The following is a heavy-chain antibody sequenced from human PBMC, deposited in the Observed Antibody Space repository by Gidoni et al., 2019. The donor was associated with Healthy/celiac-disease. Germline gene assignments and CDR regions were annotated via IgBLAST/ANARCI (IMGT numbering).Heavy chain of an antibody. D-gene: IGHD4-17*01. CDR1: GFTFSSYE. V-gene: IGHV3-48*03. CDR3: ARDRFHTAFDY. Sequence: EVQLVESGGGLVQPGGSLRLSCSASGFTFSSYEMNWVRQAPGKGLEWVSYISSSGSTIYYADSVKGRFTISRDNAKNSLYLQMNSLRAEDTAVYYCARDRFHTAFDYWGQGTLVTVSS. J-gene: IGHJ4*02. CDR2: ISSSGSTI.